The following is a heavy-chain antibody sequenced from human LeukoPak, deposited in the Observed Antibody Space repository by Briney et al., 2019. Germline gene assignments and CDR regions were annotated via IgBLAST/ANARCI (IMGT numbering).Heavy chain of an antibody. Sequence: GGSLRLSCAASGFTFSSYAMHWVRQAPGKGLEWVAVISYDGSNKYYADSVKGRFTISRDNSKNTLCLQMNSLRAEDTAVYYCARVKSLYSSGWYSGLGYWGQGTLVTVSS. J-gene: IGHJ4*02. D-gene: IGHD6-19*01. CDR1: GFTFSSYA. CDR3: ARVKSLYSSGWYSGLGY. CDR2: ISYDGSNK. V-gene: IGHV3-30-3*01.